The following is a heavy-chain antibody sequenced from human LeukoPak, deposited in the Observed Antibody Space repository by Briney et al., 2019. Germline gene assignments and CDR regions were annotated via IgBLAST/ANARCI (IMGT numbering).Heavy chain of an antibody. CDR1: GFTFSSFW. CDR3: AREGCSSTSCYFGTYYFDY. CDR2: ISSSSSYI. J-gene: IGHJ4*02. V-gene: IGHV3-21*01. D-gene: IGHD2-2*01. Sequence: GGSLRLSCAASGFTFSSFWMTWVRQAPGKRLEWVSSISSSSSYIYYADSVKGRLTISRDNAKNSLYLQMNSLRAEDTAVYYCAREGCSSTSCYFGTYYFDYWGQGTLVTVSS.